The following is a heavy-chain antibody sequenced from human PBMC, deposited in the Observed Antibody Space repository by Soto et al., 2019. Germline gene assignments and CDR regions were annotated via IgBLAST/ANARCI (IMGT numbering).Heavy chain of an antibody. V-gene: IGHV4-59*01. Sequence: PSETLSLTCTVSGGSISSYYWSWIRQPPGKGLEWIGYIYYSGSTNYNPSLKSRVTISVDTSKNQFSLKLSSVTAADTAVYYCARASTQEQYYYYYYGMDVWGQGTTVTVSS. J-gene: IGHJ6*02. CDR3: ARASTQEQYYYYYYGMDV. CDR1: GGSISSYY. D-gene: IGHD2-2*01. CDR2: IYYSGST.